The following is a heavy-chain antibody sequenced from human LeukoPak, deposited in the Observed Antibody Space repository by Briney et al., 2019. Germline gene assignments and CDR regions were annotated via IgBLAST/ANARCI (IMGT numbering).Heavy chain of an antibody. D-gene: IGHD3-22*01. J-gene: IGHJ4*02. CDR2: IYSSGST. CDR1: GGSISSYY. CDR3: ARFSTFRDSSGYYLDY. V-gene: IGHV4-59*01. Sequence: LETLSLTCSVSGGSISSYYWSWIRQPPGKGLEWLGHIYSSGSTTDNPSLKSRVTISVDTSKNQLSLKLTSVTPADTAVYYCARFSTFRDSSGYYLDYWGQGILVTVSS.